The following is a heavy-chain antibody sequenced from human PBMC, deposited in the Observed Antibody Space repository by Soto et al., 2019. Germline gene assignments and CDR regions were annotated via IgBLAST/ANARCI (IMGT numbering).Heavy chain of an antibody. D-gene: IGHD2-15*01. V-gene: IGHV1-24*01. CDR3: ARGWELLR. Sequence: QVQLVQSGAEVKKPGASVKVSCKVSGYTLTELSMHWVRQAPGKGLEWMGGFDPEDGETIYAQKFEGRVTMNEDTSTDTDYMERSSLRSEDAAGYYWARGWELLRRGPGTLVTVSS. CDR2: FDPEDGET. J-gene: IGHJ4*02. CDR1: GYTLTELS.